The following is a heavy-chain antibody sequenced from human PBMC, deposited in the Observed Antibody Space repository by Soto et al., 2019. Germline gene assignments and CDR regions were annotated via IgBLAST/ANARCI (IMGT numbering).Heavy chain of an antibody. D-gene: IGHD3-16*02. Sequence: SETLSLTCTVSGGSISSGGYYWSWIRQHPGKGLEWIGYVYYSGSTYYNPSLKSRVTISVDTSKNQFSLKLSSVTAADTAVYYCARWGSIQLSKNWFDPWGQGTLVTVSS. CDR3: ARWGSIQLSKNWFDP. CDR1: GGSISSGGYY. J-gene: IGHJ5*02. V-gene: IGHV4-31*03. CDR2: VYYSGST.